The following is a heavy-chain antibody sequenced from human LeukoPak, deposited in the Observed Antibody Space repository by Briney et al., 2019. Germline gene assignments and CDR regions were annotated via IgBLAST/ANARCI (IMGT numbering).Heavy chain of an antibody. CDR2: ISHSGST. V-gene: IGHV4-34*01. Sequence: PSETLSLTCAVYGGSFSAYYWSWIRQPPGKGLEWIGEISHSGSTSSNPSLKSRVTISVDTSKNQFSLNLTSVTAADTAVYYCARELVYPYYDISTGDYIDYYCGMDVWGKGTTVTVSS. D-gene: IGHD3-9*01. CDR3: ARELVYPYYDISTGDYIDYYCGMDV. CDR1: GGSFSAYY. J-gene: IGHJ6*04.